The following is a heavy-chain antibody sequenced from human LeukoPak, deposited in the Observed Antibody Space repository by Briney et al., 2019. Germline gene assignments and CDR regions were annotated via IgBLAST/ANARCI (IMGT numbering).Heavy chain of an antibody. CDR3: ARALRITFYY. J-gene: IGHJ4*02. CDR1: GFTFSSYE. CDR2: ISSSGSTV. Sequence: GGSLRLSCVASGFTFSSYEMNWVRQAPGRGLEWVSYISSSGSTVYYADSVKGQFTTSGVNAKNSLYLKMNSVRAEDTAVYYCARALRITFYYWGQGTLVTVSS. D-gene: IGHD3-10*01. V-gene: IGHV3-48*03.